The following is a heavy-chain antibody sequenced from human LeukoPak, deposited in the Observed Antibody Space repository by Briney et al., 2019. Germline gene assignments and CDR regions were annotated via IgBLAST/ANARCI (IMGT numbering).Heavy chain of an antibody. V-gene: IGHV3-48*03. D-gene: IGHD5-12*01. CDR3: ARVGGYSGNAPGYFDY. CDR1: GFTLSSYE. J-gene: IGHJ4*02. Sequence: GGSLRLSCAASGFTLSSYEMNWVRQAPGKGLEWVSYIISSGSTTYYADSVKGRFTISRDNAKNSLYLQLNSLRAEDTAVYYCARVGGYSGNAPGYFDYWGQGTLVTVSS. CDR2: IISSGSTT.